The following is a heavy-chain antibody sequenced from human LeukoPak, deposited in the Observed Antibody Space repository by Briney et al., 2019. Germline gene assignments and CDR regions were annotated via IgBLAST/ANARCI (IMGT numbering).Heavy chain of an antibody. J-gene: IGHJ5*02. D-gene: IGHD5-24*01. Sequence: SGGSLRLSCTASGFTFNDYYMSWIRQAPGKGLEWLSYINIGGTNTHYADSVKGRFTISRDNAKKSLYLEMNNLRAEDTAVYYCASDGAGFDTWGQGVLVTVSS. CDR2: INIGGTNT. CDR3: ASDGAGFDT. CDR1: GFTFNDYY. V-gene: IGHV3-11*01.